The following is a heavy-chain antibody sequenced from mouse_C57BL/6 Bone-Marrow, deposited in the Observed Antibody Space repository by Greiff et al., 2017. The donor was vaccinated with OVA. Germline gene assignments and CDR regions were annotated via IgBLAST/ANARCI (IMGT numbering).Heavy chain of an antibody. CDR1: GYTFTSYW. CDR2: IDPSDSYT. Sequence: VQLQQPGAELVMPGASVKLSCKASGYTFTSYWMHWVKQRPGQGLEWIGEIDPSDSYTNYNQKFKGKSTLTVDKSSSTANVQLSRLTSEDAAVYYCARSGYYYGIDYWGQGTTLTVSS. D-gene: IGHD1-1*01. V-gene: IGHV1-69*01. CDR3: ARSGYYYGIDY. J-gene: IGHJ2*01.